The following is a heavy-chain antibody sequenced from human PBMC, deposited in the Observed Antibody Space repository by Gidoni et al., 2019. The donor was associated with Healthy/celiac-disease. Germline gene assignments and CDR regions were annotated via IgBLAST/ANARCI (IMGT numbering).Heavy chain of an antibody. D-gene: IGHD1-26*01. CDR3: ARVNRWELPSGVDAFDI. V-gene: IGHV1-69*01. CDR1: GGTFCSYA. CDR2: INPILGTA. J-gene: IGHJ3*02. Sequence: QVQLVQSGAEVKKPGSSVKVSCKASGGTFCSYAISWVGKARGQGLEWMGGINPILGTANYAQKFEGRVTITADETTRTAYMELSSLGSEDTAVYYCARVNRWELPSGVDAFDIWGQGTMVTVSS.